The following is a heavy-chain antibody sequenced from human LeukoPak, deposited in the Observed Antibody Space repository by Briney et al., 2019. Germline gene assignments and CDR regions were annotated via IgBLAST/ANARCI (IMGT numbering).Heavy chain of an antibody. V-gene: IGHV4-59*12. CDR3: ARYFGAY. CDR2: IYYSGNT. Sequence: SETPSLTCTVSGGSISSYYWSWIRQPPGKGLEWIGYIYYSGNTNYNPSLKSRVTISVDTSKNQFSLKLSSVTAADTAVYYCARYFGAYWGQGTLVTVSS. D-gene: IGHD2-21*01. CDR1: GGSISSYY. J-gene: IGHJ4*02.